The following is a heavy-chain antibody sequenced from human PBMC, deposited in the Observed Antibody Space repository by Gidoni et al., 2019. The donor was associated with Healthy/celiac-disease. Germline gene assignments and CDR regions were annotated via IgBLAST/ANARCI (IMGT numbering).Heavy chain of an antibody. V-gene: IGHV4-31*03. D-gene: IGHD3-3*02. J-gene: IGHJ6*02. Sequence: QVQLQSSGPGLVKPSQTLSLPCPVSGGSIISCGYYWSWIRQHPGKGLEWIGYIYDSGSTYYNPSLKSRVTISVDTSKNQCSRKLSSVTAADTAVYYCARGGGIYYYYGMDVWGQGTTVTVSS. CDR2: IYDSGST. CDR3: ARGGGIYYYYGMDV. CDR1: GGSIISCGYY.